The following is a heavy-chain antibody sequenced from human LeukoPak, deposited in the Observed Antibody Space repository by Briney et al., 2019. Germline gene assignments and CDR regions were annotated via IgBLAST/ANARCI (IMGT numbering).Heavy chain of an antibody. J-gene: IGHJ5*02. CDR1: GFTFSSYW. Sequence: PGGSLRLSCAASGFTFSSYWMSWVRQAPGKGLEWVANIKQDGNEKYYVDSVKGRFTISRDNAKNSLYLQMNSLRAEDTAVYYCARDFRYLYSSGWYPTLNPWGQGTLGTVSS. V-gene: IGHV3-7*01. D-gene: IGHD6-19*01. CDR3: ARDFRYLYSSGWYPTLNP. CDR2: IKQDGNEK.